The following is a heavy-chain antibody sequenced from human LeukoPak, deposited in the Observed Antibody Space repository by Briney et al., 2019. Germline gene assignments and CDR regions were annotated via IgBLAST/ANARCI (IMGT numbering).Heavy chain of an antibody. Sequence: SETLSLTCTVSGGSVSSSSYYWSWIRQPPGKGLGWIGYIHYSGSTNYNPSLKSRVTISVDTSKNQFSQKLISVTAADTAVYYCARTLMVSSLHFDYWGQGTLVTVSS. CDR1: GGSVSSSSYY. CDR2: IHYSGST. D-gene: IGHD3-10*01. CDR3: ARTLMVSSLHFDY. V-gene: IGHV4-61*01. J-gene: IGHJ4*02.